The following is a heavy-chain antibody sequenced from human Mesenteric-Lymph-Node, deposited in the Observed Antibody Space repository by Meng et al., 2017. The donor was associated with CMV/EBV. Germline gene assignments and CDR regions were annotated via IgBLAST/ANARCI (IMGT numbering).Heavy chain of an antibody. J-gene: IGHJ4*02. CDR2: INPNSGGT. CDR1: GYTFTGYY. CDR3: VREARRGYSGYDRPY. Sequence: ASVKVSCKASGYTFTGYYMHWVRQAPGQGLEWMGWINPNSGGTNYAQKFQGRVTMTRDTSISTAYMKLSRLRSDHTAVYYCVREARRGYSGYDRPYWGQGTPVTVSS. D-gene: IGHD5-12*01. V-gene: IGHV1-2*02.